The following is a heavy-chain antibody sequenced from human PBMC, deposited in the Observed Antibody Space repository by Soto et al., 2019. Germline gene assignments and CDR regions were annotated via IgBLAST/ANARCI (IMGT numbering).Heavy chain of an antibody. Sequence: GESMKISWKGSGYSFTSYWISWVRQIPGKGLEWMGRIDPSDSYTNYSPSFQGHVTISADKSISTAYLQWSSLKASDTAMYYFARLELGYCSSNSCYHMDVWGQGPTVTVS. D-gene: IGHD2-2*01. CDR3: ARLELGYCSSNSCYHMDV. V-gene: IGHV5-10-1*01. CDR1: GYSFTSYW. J-gene: IGHJ6*02. CDR2: IDPSDSYT.